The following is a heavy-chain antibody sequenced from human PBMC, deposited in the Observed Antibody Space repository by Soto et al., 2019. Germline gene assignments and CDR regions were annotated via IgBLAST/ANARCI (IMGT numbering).Heavy chain of an antibody. CDR2: IHHSGTT. V-gene: IGHV4-4*02. Sequence: QVRLQESGPGLVKPSETLSLTCAVSGGSVTTNNWWSWVRQPPGEGLDYIGEIHHSGTTHYNPSLKRRVTISVDKSKSQFSLRLNSVTDADTAVYYCVRNAERGYYFDYWGQGTLVTVSS. CDR3: VRNAERGYYFDY. CDR1: GGSVTTNNW. J-gene: IGHJ4*02. D-gene: IGHD1-1*01.